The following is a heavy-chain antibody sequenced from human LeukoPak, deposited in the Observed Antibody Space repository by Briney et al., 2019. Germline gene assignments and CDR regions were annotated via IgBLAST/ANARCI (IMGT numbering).Heavy chain of an antibody. J-gene: IGHJ4*02. D-gene: IGHD2-2*01. V-gene: IGHV4-39*01. Sequence: SETLSLTCTVSGGSISSSSYYWGWIRQPPGKGLEWIGSAYYSGSTYYNPSLKSRVTISVDTSKNQFSLKLSSVTAADTAVYYCARHRSSWLYDYWGQGALVTVSS. CDR1: GGSISSSSYY. CDR2: AYYSGST. CDR3: ARHRSSWLYDY.